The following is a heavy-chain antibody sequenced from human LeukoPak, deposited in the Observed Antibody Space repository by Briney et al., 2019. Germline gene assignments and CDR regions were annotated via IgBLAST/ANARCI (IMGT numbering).Heavy chain of an antibody. Sequence: PGGSLRLSCAASGFTFSSYGMHWVRQAPGKGLEWVAVISYDGSNKYYADSVKGRFTISRDNSKNTLYLQMNSLRAEDTAVYYSAKGQITMVRGVRSDYWGQGTLVTVSS. V-gene: IGHV3-30*18. CDR3: AKGQITMVRGVRSDY. CDR2: ISYDGSNK. J-gene: IGHJ4*02. CDR1: GFTFSSYG. D-gene: IGHD3-10*01.